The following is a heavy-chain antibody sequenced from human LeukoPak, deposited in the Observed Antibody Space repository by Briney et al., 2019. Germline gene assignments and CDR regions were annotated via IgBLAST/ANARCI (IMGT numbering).Heavy chain of an antibody. V-gene: IGHV1-24*01. J-gene: IGHJ5*02. Sequence: ASVKVSCKVSGYTLTELSMHWVRQAPGKGLEWMGGFDPEDGETIYAPKFQGRVTMTEDTSTDTAYMELSSLRSEDTAVYYCATDLIYLRGFDPWGQGTLVTVSS. CDR2: FDPEDGET. D-gene: IGHD3-10*01. CDR3: ATDLIYLRGFDP. CDR1: GYTLTELS.